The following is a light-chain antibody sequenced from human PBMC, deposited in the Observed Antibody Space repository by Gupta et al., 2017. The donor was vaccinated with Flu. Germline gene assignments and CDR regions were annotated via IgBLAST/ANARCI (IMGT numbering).Light chain of an antibody. J-gene: IGKJ4*01. V-gene: IGKV3-20*01. CDR1: QSVSSIY. CDR2: GAS. CDR3: QQYGSSPS. Sequence: DIVLTHSPGTLSLSPGERATLSCRASQSVSSIYLAWYQQKPGQAPRLLIYGASSRATGIPDRFSGSGSGTDFTLTISRLEPEDFAVYYCQQYGSSPSFGGGTKVEIK.